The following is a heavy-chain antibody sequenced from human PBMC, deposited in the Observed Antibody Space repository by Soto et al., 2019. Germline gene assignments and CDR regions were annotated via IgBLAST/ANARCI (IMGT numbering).Heavy chain of an antibody. V-gene: IGHV4-31*03. CDR1: GDSIISGDYY. Sequence: PSETLSLTCSVSGDSIISGDYYWSWIRQQPGKGLEWIGYIQYSGSTHHNPSLKSRVTISVDTSKNQFSLKLSSVTAADTAVYYCAGADILIGYVGWFDPWSQGPLVTVSS. CDR2: IQYSGST. D-gene: IGHD3-9*01. CDR3: AGADILIGYVGWFDP. J-gene: IGHJ5*02.